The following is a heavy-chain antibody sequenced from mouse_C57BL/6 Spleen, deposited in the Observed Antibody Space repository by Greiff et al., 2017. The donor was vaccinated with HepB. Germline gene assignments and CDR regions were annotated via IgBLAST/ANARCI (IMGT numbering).Heavy chain of an antibody. Sequence: EVQMQQSGPELVKPGDSVKISCKASGYSFTGYFMNWVMQSHGKSLEWIGRINPYNGDTFYNQKFKGKATLTVDKSSSTAHLELRSLTSEDSAVYYCARWASTTVVARGYFDVWGTGTTVTVSS. CDR2: INPYNGDT. CDR1: GYSFTGYF. D-gene: IGHD1-1*01. CDR3: ARWASTTVVARGYFDV. V-gene: IGHV1-20*01. J-gene: IGHJ1*03.